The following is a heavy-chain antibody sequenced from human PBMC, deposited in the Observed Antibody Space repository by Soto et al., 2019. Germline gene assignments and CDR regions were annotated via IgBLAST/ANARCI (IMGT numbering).Heavy chain of an antibody. J-gene: IGHJ3*02. CDR2: MNPNSGNT. V-gene: IGHV1-8*01. CDR3: ERCVRDDAFDI. CDR1: GYTFTSYD. D-gene: IGHD3-10*01. Sequence: ASVKVSCKASGYTFTSYDINWVRQATGQGLEWMGWMNPNSGNTGYAQKFQGRVTSTRNTSITTAYMELSRLRSEDTAVYYCERCVRDDAFDIWGQGTMVTVSS.